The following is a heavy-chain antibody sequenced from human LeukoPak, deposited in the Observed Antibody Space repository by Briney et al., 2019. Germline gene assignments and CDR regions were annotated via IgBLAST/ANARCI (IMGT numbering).Heavy chain of an antibody. V-gene: IGHV4-34*01. CDR3: ARGDDIGYCTNGVCPELNWSDP. CDR1: GGSFSGYY. Sequence: SETLSLTCAVYGGSFSGYYWSWIRQPPGEGLEWIGEINHSGSTNYNPSPKSRVTISVDTSKNQFSLKLSSVTAADTAVYYCARGDDIGYCTNGVCPELNWSDPWGQGTLVTVSS. J-gene: IGHJ5*02. CDR2: INHSGST. D-gene: IGHD2-8*01.